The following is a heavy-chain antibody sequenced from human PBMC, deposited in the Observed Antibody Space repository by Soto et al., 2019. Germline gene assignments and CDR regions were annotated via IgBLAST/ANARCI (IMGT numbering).Heavy chain of an antibody. D-gene: IGHD3-16*02. Sequence: SETLSLTCTVSGDSISSYYWSWIRQPPGKGLEWIGYIYYSGSTNYNPSLKSRVTISVDTSKNQFSLKLSSVTAADTAVYYCARHDPIWGSYRYSTYFDYWGQGTLVTVSS. V-gene: IGHV4-59*08. CDR1: GDSISSYY. CDR2: IYYSGST. CDR3: ARHDPIWGSYRYSTYFDY. J-gene: IGHJ4*02.